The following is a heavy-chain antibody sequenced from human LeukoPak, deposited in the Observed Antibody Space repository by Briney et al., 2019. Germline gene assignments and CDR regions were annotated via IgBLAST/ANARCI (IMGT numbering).Heavy chain of an antibody. V-gene: IGHV4-34*01. CDR3: ARDDYYGSWSYWGAFDI. Sequence: PSETLSLTCAVYGGSFSGYYWSWIRQPPGKGLEWIGEINHSGSTNYNPSLKSRVTISVDTSKNQFSLKLSSVTAADTAVYYCARDDYYGSWSYWGAFDIWGQGTMVTVSS. CDR2: INHSGST. CDR1: GGSFSGYY. D-gene: IGHD3-10*01. J-gene: IGHJ3*02.